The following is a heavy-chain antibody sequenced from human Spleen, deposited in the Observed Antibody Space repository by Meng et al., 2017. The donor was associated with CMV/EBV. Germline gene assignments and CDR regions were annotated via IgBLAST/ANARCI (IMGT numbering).Heavy chain of an antibody. J-gene: IGHJ4*02. D-gene: IGHD5-18*01. CDR2: ICYSGST. CDR1: MGSMRGVSCP. Sequence: VPGWVKPIATLCLTRRCAMGSMRGVSCPWGWIPQPPVKGLEWIGSICYSGSTYYNPSLTSRVTISVDTSKNQFSLKLSSVTAADTAVYDGASRGYSYGFWWSWGQGTLVTVSS. CDR3: ASRGYSYGFWWS. V-gene: IGHV4-39*07.